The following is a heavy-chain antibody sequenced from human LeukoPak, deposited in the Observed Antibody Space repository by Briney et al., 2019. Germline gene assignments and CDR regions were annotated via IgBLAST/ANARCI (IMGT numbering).Heavy chain of an antibody. V-gene: IGHV4-31*03. D-gene: IGHD4-11*01. CDR1: GGSISSGGYY. CDR3: ARGSLYSNTNPT. J-gene: IGHJ4*02. CDR2: IYYSGST. Sequence: SETLSLTCTVSGGSISSGGYYWSWIRQHPGKGLEWIGYIYYSGSTYYNPSLKSRVTISVDTSKNQFSLKLSSVTAADTAVYYCARGSLYSNTNPTWGQGTLVTVSS.